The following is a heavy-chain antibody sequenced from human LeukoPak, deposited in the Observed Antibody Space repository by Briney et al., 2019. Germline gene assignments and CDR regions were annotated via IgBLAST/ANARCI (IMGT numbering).Heavy chain of an antibody. CDR1: GYTFTGYY. V-gene: IGHV1-2*06. CDR2: INPNSGGT. Sequence: ASVKVPCKASGYTFTGYYMHWVRQAPGQGLEWMGRINPNSGGTNYAQKFQGRVTMTRDTSISTAYMELSRLRSDDTAVYYCARRVGYDSSGYYYVSTGSLVYWGQGTLVTVSS. D-gene: IGHD3-22*01. CDR3: ARRVGYDSSGYYYVSTGSLVY. J-gene: IGHJ4*02.